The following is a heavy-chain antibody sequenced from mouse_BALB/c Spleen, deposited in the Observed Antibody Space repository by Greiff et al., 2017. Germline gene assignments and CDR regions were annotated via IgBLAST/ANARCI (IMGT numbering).Heavy chain of an antibody. CDR2: IYPSDSYT. Sequence: QVQLQQPGAELVRPGASVKLSCKASGYTFPSYWINWVKQRPRKGLEWIGNIYPSDSYTNYNQKFKDKATLTVDKSSSTAYMQLSSPTSEDSAVYYCTREGVRRWFAYWGQGTLVTVSA. CDR1: GYTFPSYW. J-gene: IGHJ3*01. V-gene: IGHV1-69*02. CDR3: TREGVRRWFAY. D-gene: IGHD2-14*01.